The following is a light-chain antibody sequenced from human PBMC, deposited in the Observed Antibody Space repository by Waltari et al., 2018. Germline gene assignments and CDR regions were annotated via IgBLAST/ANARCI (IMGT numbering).Light chain of an antibody. CDR1: PSISTY. Sequence: DIQMTQSPSSLSASVGDRVTITCRASPSISTYLNSYQQKPGKAPNLLIHAASTLQIGVPSRFSGSGSGTGFTLTISSLQPEDCATYYCQQTYSVPYTFGQGTRLEIK. CDR2: AAS. J-gene: IGKJ2*01. CDR3: QQTYSVPYT. V-gene: IGKV1-39*01.